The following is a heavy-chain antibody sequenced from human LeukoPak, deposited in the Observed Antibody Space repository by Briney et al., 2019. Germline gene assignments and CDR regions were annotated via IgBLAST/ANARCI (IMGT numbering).Heavy chain of an antibody. Sequence: SVKVSCKASGYTFTGYHMRWVRQAPGQGLEWMGRIIPILGIANYAQKFQGRVTITADKSTSTAYMELSSLRSEDTAVYYCATYYYDSSGYYYYFDYWGQGTLVTVSS. J-gene: IGHJ4*02. CDR1: GYTFTGYH. D-gene: IGHD3-22*01. V-gene: IGHV1-69*02. CDR2: IIPILGIA. CDR3: ATYYYDSSGYYYYFDY.